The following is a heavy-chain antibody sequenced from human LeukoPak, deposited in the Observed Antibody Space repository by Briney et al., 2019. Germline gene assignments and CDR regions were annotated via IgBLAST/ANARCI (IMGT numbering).Heavy chain of an antibody. V-gene: IGHV3-49*03. Sequence: PGRSLRLSCTASGFTFGDYAMSWFRQAPGKGLEWVGFIRRKAYGGTTEYAASVKGKLTISRDDSKSIAYLQMNSLKTEDTAVYYCTRSRGYGRFFNGFDPWGQGTLVTVSS. CDR1: GFTFGDYA. D-gene: IGHD3-3*01. J-gene: IGHJ5*02. CDR3: TRSRGYGRFFNGFDP. CDR2: IRRKAYGGTT.